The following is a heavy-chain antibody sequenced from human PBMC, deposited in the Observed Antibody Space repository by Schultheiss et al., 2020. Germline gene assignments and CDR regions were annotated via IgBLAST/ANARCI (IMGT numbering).Heavy chain of an antibody. D-gene: IGHD1-7*01. CDR2: IYYSGST. J-gene: IGHJ4*02. V-gene: IGHV4-59*12. CDR3: ARDLRTLIDY. CDR1: GGSFSGYY. Sequence: SETLSLTCAVYGGSFSGYYWSWIRQPAGKGLEWIGYIYYSGSTNYNPSLKSRVTISVDTSKNQFSLKLSSVTAADTAVYYCARDLRTLIDYWGQGTLVTVSS.